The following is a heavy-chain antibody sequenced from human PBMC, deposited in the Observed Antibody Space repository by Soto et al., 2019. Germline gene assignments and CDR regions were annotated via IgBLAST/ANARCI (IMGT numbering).Heavy chain of an antibody. CDR2: IYYSGST. CDR3: ARGRPAVAGRGPGKWFDP. J-gene: IGHJ5*02. Sequence: SETLSLTCTVSGGSISSYYWSWIRQPPGKGLEWIGYIYYSGSTNYNPSLKSRVTISVDTSKNQFSLKLSSVTAADTAVYYCARGRPAVAGRGPGKWFDPWGQGTLVTVSS. V-gene: IGHV4-59*01. CDR1: GGSISSYY. D-gene: IGHD6-19*01.